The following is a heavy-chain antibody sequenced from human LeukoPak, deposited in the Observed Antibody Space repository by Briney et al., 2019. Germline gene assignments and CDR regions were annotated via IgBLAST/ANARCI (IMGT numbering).Heavy chain of an antibody. CDR3: ARSSYSSSSSV. J-gene: IGHJ3*01. D-gene: IGHD6-6*01. CDR2: ISWNSGSI. V-gene: IGHV3-9*01. Sequence: GGSLRLSCAASGFTFDDYAMHWVRQAPGKGLEWVSGISWNSGSIGYADSVKGRFTISRDNAKNSLYLQINSLRAEDTAVYYCARSSYSSSSSVWGQGTMVTVSS. CDR1: GFTFDDYA.